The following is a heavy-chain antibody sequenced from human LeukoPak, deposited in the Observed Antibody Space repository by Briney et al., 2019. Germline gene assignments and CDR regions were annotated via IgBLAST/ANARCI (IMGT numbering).Heavy chain of an antibody. Sequence: GGSLRLSCAASGFTFSSYGMHWVRQAPGKGLEWVAVISYDGSNKYYADSVKGRFTISRDNSKNTLYLQMNSLRAEDTAVYYCAKEMYSSVVDYWGQGTLVTVSS. V-gene: IGHV3-30*18. CDR2: ISYDGSNK. CDR3: AKEMYSSVVDY. J-gene: IGHJ4*02. CDR1: GFTFSSYG. D-gene: IGHD6-19*01.